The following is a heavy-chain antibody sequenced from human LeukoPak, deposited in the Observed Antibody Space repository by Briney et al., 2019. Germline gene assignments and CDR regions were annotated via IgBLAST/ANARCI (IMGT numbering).Heavy chain of an antibody. CDR3: ARTRGRYDAFDI. CDR2: IYYSGST. Sequence: SETLSLTCTVSGGSISSYYWSWIRQPPGKGLEWIGYIYYSGSTNYNPSLKSRVTISVDTSKNQFFLKLSSVTAADTAVYYCARTRGRYDAFDIWGQGTMVTVSS. D-gene: IGHD3-10*01. J-gene: IGHJ3*02. CDR1: GGSISSYY. V-gene: IGHV4-59*01.